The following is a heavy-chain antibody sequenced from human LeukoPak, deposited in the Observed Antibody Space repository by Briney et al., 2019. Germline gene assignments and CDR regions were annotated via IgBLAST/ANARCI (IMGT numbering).Heavy chain of an antibody. D-gene: IGHD2-2*01. V-gene: IGHV3-23*01. CDR3: AKGGKTIMCPTSCYDY. J-gene: IGHJ4*02. CDR1: GLTFSSNG. Sequence: GSLRLSCAASGLTFSSNGMSWVRQAPGRGLEWVSVISGSGGSPDYTDSVKGRFTISRDNSKNTLYLQMNSLRAEDTAVYYCAKGGKTIMCPTSCYDYWGQGTLVTVSS. CDR2: ISGSGGSP.